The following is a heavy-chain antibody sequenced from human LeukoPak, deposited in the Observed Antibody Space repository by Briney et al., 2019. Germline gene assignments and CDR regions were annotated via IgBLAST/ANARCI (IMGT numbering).Heavy chain of an antibody. CDR1: GYTFTSCA. CDR3: ARVNSLTMIRGVIPYFFDS. J-gene: IGHJ4*02. CDR2: INAGNGNT. V-gene: IGHV1-3*03. D-gene: IGHD3-10*01. Sequence: ASVKVSCKASGYTFTSCAMHWVRQAPGQRLEWMGWINAGNGNTKYSQEFQGRVTITRDTSASTAYMELSSLRSEDTAVYYCARVNSLTMIRGVIPYFFDSWGQGTLVTVSS.